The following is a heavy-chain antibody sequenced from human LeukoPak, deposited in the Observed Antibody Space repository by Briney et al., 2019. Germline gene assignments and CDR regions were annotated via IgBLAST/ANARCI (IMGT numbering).Heavy chain of an antibody. V-gene: IGHV3-7*01. Sequence: GGSLRLSCAASGFTFSSYWMSWVRQAPGKGLEWVANVKQDGNVKYYADSVKGRFTISRDNAKNSLYLQMNSLRAEDTAMYYCARDGYNSHYFDYWGQGTLVTVSS. CDR2: VKQDGNVK. J-gene: IGHJ4*02. CDR1: GFTFSSYW. D-gene: IGHD5-24*01. CDR3: ARDGYNSHYFDY.